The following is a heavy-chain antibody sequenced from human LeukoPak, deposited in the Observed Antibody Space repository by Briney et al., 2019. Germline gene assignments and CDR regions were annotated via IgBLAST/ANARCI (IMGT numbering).Heavy chain of an antibody. V-gene: IGHV5-51*01. CDR3: ATWYYDILTGPTHFDY. CDR1: GYSFTSYW. CDR2: IYPGDTDT. D-gene: IGHD3-9*01. J-gene: IGHJ4*02. Sequence: GESLKISCKGSGYSFTSYWIGWVRQMPGKGLEWMGIIYPGDTDTRYSPSFQGQVTISADKSISTAYLQWSSLKASDTAMYYCATWYYDILTGPTHFDYWGQGTLVTVSS.